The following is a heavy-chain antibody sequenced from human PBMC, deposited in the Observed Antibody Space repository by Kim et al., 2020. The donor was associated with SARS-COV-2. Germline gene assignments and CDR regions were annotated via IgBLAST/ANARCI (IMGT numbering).Heavy chain of an antibody. CDR2: ITKSSTTI. CDR3: VRDRMGGAFDM. J-gene: IGHJ3*02. V-gene: IGHV3-48*01. D-gene: IGHD3-16*01. Sequence: GGSLRLSCETSGFTFSAYDMNWVRQAPGKGLEWLSFITKSSTTIYYADSVEGRLTISRDNAKHSLFLQMNSLRAEDTALYYCVRDRMGGAFDMRGQGKMVTVSS. CDR1: GFTFSAYD.